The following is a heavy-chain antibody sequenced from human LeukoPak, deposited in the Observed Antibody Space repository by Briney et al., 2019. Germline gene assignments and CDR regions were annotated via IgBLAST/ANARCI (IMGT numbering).Heavy chain of an antibody. V-gene: IGHV4-59*11. CDR3: ARVGDVPYFSFDP. J-gene: IGHJ5*02. Sequence: SETLSLTCTVSGGSISSHYWSWIRQPPGKGLEWIGYIYYSGSTNYTPSLKSRVTISVDTSKNQFSLKLSSVTAADTAVYYCARVGDVPYFSFDPWGQGTLVTVSS. CDR1: GGSISSHY. CDR2: IYYSGST. D-gene: IGHD2/OR15-2a*01.